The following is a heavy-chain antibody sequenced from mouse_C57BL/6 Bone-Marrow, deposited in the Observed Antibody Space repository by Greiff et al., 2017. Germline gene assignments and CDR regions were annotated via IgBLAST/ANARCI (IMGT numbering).Heavy chain of an antibody. V-gene: IGHV1-5*01. Sequence: EVQLQQSGTVLARPGASVKMSCKTSGYTFTSYWMHWVKQRPGQGLEWIGAIYPGNSDTSYNQKFKGKAKLTADTSASTAYMELSSLTNEDSAVYYCTRSWWFAYWGQGTLVTVSA. CDR3: TRSWWFAY. CDR1: GYTFTSYW. J-gene: IGHJ3*01. CDR2: IYPGNSDT.